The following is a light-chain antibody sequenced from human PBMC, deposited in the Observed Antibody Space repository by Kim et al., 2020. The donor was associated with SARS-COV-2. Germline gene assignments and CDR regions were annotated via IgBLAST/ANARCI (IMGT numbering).Light chain of an antibody. CDR1: QDISSY. V-gene: IGKV1-27*01. CDR2: AAS. Sequence: DIQMTQSPSSLSTSVGDRVTITCRANQDISSYLAWYQQKPGKVPKLLIYAASTLQSGVPSRFSGGGSGTHFTLTISSLQPEDVATYYCQEYNTAPWTFGQGTKVDIK. J-gene: IGKJ1*01. CDR3: QEYNTAPWT.